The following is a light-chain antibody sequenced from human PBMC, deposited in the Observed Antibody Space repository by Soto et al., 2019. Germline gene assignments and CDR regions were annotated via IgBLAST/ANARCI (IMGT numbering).Light chain of an antibody. V-gene: IGLV2-23*01. Sequence: QSALTQPASVSGSPGQSITISCTGTSSDVGGYKFVSWYQQHPGKAPKLMIYEGSKRPSGVSNRFSGSKSGNTASLTISGLQAEDEADYYCCSYAGSSTLVFGGGTQLTVL. CDR2: EGS. CDR3: CSYAGSSTLV. CDR1: SSDVGGYKF. J-gene: IGLJ2*01.